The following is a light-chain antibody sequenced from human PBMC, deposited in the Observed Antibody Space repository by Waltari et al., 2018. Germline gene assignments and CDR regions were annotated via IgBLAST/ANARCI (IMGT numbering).Light chain of an antibody. V-gene: IGKV3-15*01. CDR1: QSVSSN. J-gene: IGKJ2*01. Sequence: IVMTQAPATLSVSPGERATPSCRASQSVSSNLTWYQQKPGQAPRLLIYGASTRATGIPARFSGSGSGTEFILTISSLQSEDFAVYYCQQYNNWPPYTFGQGTKLEIK. CDR2: GAS. CDR3: QQYNNWPPYT.